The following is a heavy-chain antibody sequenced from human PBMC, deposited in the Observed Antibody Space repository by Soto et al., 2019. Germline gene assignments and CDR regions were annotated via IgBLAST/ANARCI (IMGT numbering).Heavy chain of an antibody. CDR1: GGSIRSYY. D-gene: IGHD4-17*01. CDR3: ARSTGYGDSFFDY. CDR2: MYYGGST. Sequence: QVQLQESGPGLVKPSETLSLTCTVSGGSIRSYYWNWIRQSPGKGLDWIGYMYYGGSTNYNPSLKRRVSISADTSKNQFSLRLTSVTAADSAVYYCARSTGYGDSFFDYWGQGILATVSS. V-gene: IGHV4-59*01. J-gene: IGHJ4*02.